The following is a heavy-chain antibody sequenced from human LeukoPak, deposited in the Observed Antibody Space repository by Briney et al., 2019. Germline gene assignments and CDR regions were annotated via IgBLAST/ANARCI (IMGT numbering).Heavy chain of an antibody. CDR1: GGSFSGYY. D-gene: IGHD2-21*02. CDR3: ASRAYCGGDCYNYFDY. J-gene: IGHJ4*02. CDR2: INHSGST. V-gene: IGHV4-34*01. Sequence: SETLSLTCAVYGGSFSGYYWSWIRQPPGKGLEWIGEINHSGSTNYNPSLKSRVTISVDTSKNQFSLKLSSVTAADTAVYYCASRAYCGGDCYNYFDYWDQGTLVTVSS.